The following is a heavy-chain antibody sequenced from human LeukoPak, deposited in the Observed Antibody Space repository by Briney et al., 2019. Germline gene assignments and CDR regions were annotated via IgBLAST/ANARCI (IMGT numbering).Heavy chain of an antibody. CDR2: IKPNSGGT. V-gene: IGHV1-2*02. D-gene: IGHD2-2*01. CDR1: GYTFTGYY. CDR3: ARGINYCSSTSCLDY. J-gene: IGHJ4*02. Sequence: ASVKVSCKASGYTFTGYYMHWVRQAPGQGLEWMGWIKPNSGGTNYAQKFQGRVTMTRDTSISTAYMELSRLRSDDTAVYYCARGINYCSSTSCLDYWGQGTLVTVSS.